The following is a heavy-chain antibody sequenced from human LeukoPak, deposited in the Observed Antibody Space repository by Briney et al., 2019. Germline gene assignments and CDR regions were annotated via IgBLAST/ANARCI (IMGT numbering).Heavy chain of an antibody. J-gene: IGHJ3*02. CDR2: ISYDGSNK. Sequence: PGGSLRLSCAASGFTFSSYGMHWVRQAPGKGLEWVAVISYDGSNKYYADSVKGRFTISRDNSKNTLYLQMNSLRAEDTAVYYCAKGSVVASARRAFDIWGQGTMVTVSS. CDR3: AKGSVVASARRAFDI. CDR1: GFTFSSYG. D-gene: IGHD2-2*01. V-gene: IGHV3-30*18.